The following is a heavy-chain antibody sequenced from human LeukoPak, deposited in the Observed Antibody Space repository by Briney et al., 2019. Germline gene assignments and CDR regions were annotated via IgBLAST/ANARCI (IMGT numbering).Heavy chain of an antibody. CDR1: GGSFSGYY. V-gene: IGHV4-34*01. Sequence: SETLSLTCAVYGGSFSGYYWSWIRQPPGKGLEWIGEINHSGSTNYDPSLKSRVTISVDTSKNQFSLKLSSVTAADTAVYYCARGQRNSSSWYRSRRVDYWGQGTLATVSS. CDR3: ARGQRNSSSWYRSRRVDY. J-gene: IGHJ4*02. CDR2: INHSGST. D-gene: IGHD6-13*01.